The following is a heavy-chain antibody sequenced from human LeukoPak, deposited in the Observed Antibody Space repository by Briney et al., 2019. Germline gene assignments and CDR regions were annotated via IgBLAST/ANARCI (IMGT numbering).Heavy chain of an antibody. CDR3: ARGRTDYYDSSASFPALGY. J-gene: IGHJ4*02. D-gene: IGHD3-22*01. Sequence: ASVKVSCKPSGYTFTSYGISWVRQAPGQGLEWVGWIAAYQGKIAYAQKFQGRVTTTTDTSTSTAYMELRSLRSDDTAVYYCARGRTDYYDSSASFPALGYWGQGTLVTVSS. CDR2: IAAYQGKI. CDR1: GYTFTSYG. V-gene: IGHV1-18*01.